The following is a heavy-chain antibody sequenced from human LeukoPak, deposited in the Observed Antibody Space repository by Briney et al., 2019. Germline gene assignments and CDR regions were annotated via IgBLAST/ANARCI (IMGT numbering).Heavy chain of an antibody. CDR1: GGFISNSGHY. CDR2: IYYSGST. CDR3: ARAPFNYYQAFDP. Sequence: SETLSLTCTVSGGFISNSGHYWGCIRQPPGKGLEWIGNIYYSGSTYYNPSLKSRVTISVDTSKNQFSLKMTSVTAADTAVYYCARAPFNYYQAFDPWGQGTLVTVSS. V-gene: IGHV4-39*01. J-gene: IGHJ5*02. D-gene: IGHD4-11*01.